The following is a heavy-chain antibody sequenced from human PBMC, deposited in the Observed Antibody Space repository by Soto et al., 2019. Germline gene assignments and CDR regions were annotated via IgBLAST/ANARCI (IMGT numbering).Heavy chain of an antibody. CDR2: IIPIFGTA. Sequence: SVKVSCKASGGTFSSYAISWVRQAPGQGLEWMGGIIPIFGTANYAQKFQGRVTITADKSTSTAYMELSSLRSEDTAVYYCARGSARDGYYDILTGYYDDGGLDYYGMDVWGQGTTVTVSS. D-gene: IGHD3-9*01. J-gene: IGHJ6*02. CDR3: ARGSARDGYYDILTGYYDDGGLDYYGMDV. V-gene: IGHV1-69*06. CDR1: GGTFSSYA.